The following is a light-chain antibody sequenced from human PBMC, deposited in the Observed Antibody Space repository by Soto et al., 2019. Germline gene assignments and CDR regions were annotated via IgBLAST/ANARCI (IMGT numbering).Light chain of an antibody. CDR3: ALYMGGGIWV. J-gene: IGLJ3*02. CDR2: STS. Sequence: QTVVTQEPSLSVSPGGTVTLTCGLTSGSVSTPYSASWYQQTPGQSPRTLIYSTSTRSSGVPARFSGSILGNRAALTITGAQADDECDYYCALYMGGGIWVFGGGTQLTVL. CDR1: SGSVSTPYS. V-gene: IGLV8-61*01.